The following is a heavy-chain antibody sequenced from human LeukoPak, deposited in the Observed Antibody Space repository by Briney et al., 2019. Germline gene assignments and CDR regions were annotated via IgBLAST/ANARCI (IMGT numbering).Heavy chain of an antibody. J-gene: IGHJ4*02. D-gene: IGHD6-19*01. CDR2: INPNSGGT. CDR3: ARVASIAVAGAGY. V-gene: IGHV1-2*02. Sequence: GASVNVSCNASGYTFTGYYMHWVRQAPGQGLERMGWINPNSGGTNYAQKFQGRVTMTRDTSISTAYMELSRLRSDDTAVYYCARVASIAVAGAGYWGQGTLVTVSS. CDR1: GYTFTGYY.